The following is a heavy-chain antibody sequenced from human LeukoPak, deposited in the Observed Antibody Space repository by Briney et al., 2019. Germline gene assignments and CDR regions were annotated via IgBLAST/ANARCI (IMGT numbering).Heavy chain of an antibody. D-gene: IGHD2-2*01. Sequence: GASVKVSCKASGGTFSSYAISWVRQTPGQGLEWMGGIIPIFGTANYAQKFQGRVTITADESTSTAYMGLSSLRSEDTAVYYCARVRVTTRDFRPQPEVVPAANPAIYYMDVWGKGTTVTVSS. CDR2: IIPIFGTA. CDR3: ARVRVTTRDFRPQPEVVPAANPAIYYMDV. J-gene: IGHJ6*03. CDR1: GGTFSSYA. V-gene: IGHV1-69*13.